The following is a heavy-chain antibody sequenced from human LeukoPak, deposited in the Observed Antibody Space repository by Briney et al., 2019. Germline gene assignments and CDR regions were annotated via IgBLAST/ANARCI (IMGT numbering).Heavy chain of an antibody. Sequence: PGGSLRLSCVASGFTFSDYYMSWIRQAPGKGLEWVSYISSPGTSIFYADSVKGRFTVSRDNTKNSLFLQMNSLRVEDTAVYYCARVSPYYYGAGPCYVIYWGQGTLVTVSS. J-gene: IGHJ4*02. CDR3: ARVSPYYYGAGPCYVIY. CDR1: GFTFSDYY. D-gene: IGHD3-10*01. CDR2: ISSPGTSI. V-gene: IGHV3-11*01.